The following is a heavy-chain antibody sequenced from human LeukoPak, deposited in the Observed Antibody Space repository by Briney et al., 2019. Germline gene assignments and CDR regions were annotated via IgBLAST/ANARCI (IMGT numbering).Heavy chain of an antibody. Sequence: ASVKVSCKASGYTFTSYGISWVRQAPGQGLEWMGWISTYNGNTNYAQKLQGRVTMTTDTSTSTAYMELRSLRSDDTAVYYCARGGSAGGYYDSSGYPAFDYWGQGTLVTVSS. CDR2: ISTYNGNT. CDR1: GYTFTSYG. V-gene: IGHV1-18*01. CDR3: ARGGSAGGYYDSSGYPAFDY. D-gene: IGHD3-22*01. J-gene: IGHJ4*02.